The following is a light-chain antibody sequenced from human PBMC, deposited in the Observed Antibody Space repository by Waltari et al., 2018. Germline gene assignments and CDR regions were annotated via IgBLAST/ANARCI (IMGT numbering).Light chain of an antibody. CDR3: QQHDSYPLT. J-gene: IGKJ3*01. V-gene: IGKV1-9*01. Sequence: DIQLTQSPSFLSASVGDRVTITCRASQGISSYLAWYQQKPGKAPKLLIYAASTLQRGVPSRFSGSGSGTEFTLTISSLQPEDFVSYYCQQHDSYPLTFGPGTKVDIK. CDR2: AAS. CDR1: QGISSY.